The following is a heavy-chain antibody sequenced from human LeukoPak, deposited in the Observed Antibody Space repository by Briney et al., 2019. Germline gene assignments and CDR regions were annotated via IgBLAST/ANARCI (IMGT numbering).Heavy chain of an antibody. V-gene: IGHV1-46*01. CDR1: GYTFTSYY. J-gene: IGHJ5*02. D-gene: IGHD2-2*01. CDR2: INPSGGST. Sequence: ASVKVSCKASGYTFTSYYMHWLRQAPGQGLEWMGIINPSGGSTSYAQKFQGRVTMTRDTSTSTVYMELSSLRSEDTAVYYCARVGAPVGHIVVVPAALSRSNWFDPWGQGTLVTVSS. CDR3: ARVGAPVGHIVVVPAALSRSNWFDP.